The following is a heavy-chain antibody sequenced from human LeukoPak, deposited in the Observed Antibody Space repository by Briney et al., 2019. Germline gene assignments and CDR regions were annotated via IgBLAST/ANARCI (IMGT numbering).Heavy chain of an antibody. D-gene: IGHD3-22*01. V-gene: IGHV3-7*01. CDR3: ARSLYYDGSSGYRPLDY. J-gene: IGHJ4*02. CDR2: IKEDGSEK. Sequence: GGSLRLSCAASGFSFSQYWMNWVRQAPGKGLEWVANIKEDGSEKKCVDSVKGRFTISRDSAKNSLYLQMNSLRVEDTAVYYCARSLYYDGSSGYRPLDYWGLGTLVTVSS. CDR1: GFSFSQYW.